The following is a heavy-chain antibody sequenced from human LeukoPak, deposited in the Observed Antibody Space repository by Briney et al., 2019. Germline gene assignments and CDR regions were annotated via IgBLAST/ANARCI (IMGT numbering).Heavy chain of an antibody. Sequence: RPGGSLRLSCEASGFTFNTYWMNWVRQAPGKGLEWVSYISSSSSTIYYADSVKGRFTISRDNAKNSLYLQMNSLRAEDTAVYYCASSFWSGYFEWGQGTLVTVSS. D-gene: IGHD3-3*01. CDR3: ASSFWSGYFE. CDR2: ISSSSSTI. J-gene: IGHJ4*02. CDR1: GFTFNTYW. V-gene: IGHV3-48*01.